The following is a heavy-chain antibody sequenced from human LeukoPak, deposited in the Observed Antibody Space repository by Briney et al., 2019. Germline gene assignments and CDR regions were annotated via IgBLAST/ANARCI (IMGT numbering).Heavy chain of an antibody. CDR1: GGSIGSGGYY. CDR3: ARGPAKNWFDP. J-gene: IGHJ5*02. V-gene: IGHV4-31*03. Sequence: PSETLSLTCTVSGGSIGSGGYYWSWIRQHPGKGLEWIGYIYYSGSTYYNPSLKSRLTISVDTSKNQFSLKLSSVTAADTAVYYCARGPAKNWFDPWGQGTLVTVSS. CDR2: IYYSGST.